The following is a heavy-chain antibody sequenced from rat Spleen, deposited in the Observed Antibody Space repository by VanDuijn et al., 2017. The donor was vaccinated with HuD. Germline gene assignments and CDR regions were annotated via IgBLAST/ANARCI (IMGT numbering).Heavy chain of an antibody. V-gene: IGHV3-3*01. Sequence: EVQLQESGPGLVKPSQSLSLTCSVTDHSITNGYRWNWIRKFPGNKLEWMGYINSAGNTLYNPSLKSRISITRDTSKNQFFLQVNSLTTEDTATYYCARSDGTHYYLPFIYWGQGTQVTVSS. CDR2: INSAGNT. CDR1: DHSITNGYR. CDR3: ARSDGTHYYLPFIY. J-gene: IGHJ3*01. D-gene: IGHD1-12*02.